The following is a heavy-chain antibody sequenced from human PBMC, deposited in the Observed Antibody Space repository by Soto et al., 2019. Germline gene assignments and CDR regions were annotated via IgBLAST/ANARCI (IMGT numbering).Heavy chain of an antibody. J-gene: IGHJ4*02. D-gene: IGHD2-2*01. Sequence: ASVKVSCKASGYTFTSYDINWVRQATGQGLEWMGWMNPNTGHTGYAQEFQGRVTMTRDTSMSTAYMELTSLRSEDTAVYYCARVMRYCSSTSCSLMEYWGQGTLVNVSS. V-gene: IGHV1-8*01. CDR1: GYTFTSYD. CDR2: MNPNTGHT. CDR3: ARVMRYCSSTSCSLMEY.